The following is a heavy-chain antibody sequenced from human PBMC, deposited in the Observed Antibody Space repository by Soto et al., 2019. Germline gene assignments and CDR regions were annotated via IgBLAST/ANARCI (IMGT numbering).Heavy chain of an antibody. Sequence: HPGGSLRLSCAASGFTFSSYAMHWVRQAPGKGLEWVAVISYDGSNKYYADSVKGRFTISRDNSKNTLYLQMNSLRAEDTAVYYCARALKKGIAVATPLGYWGQGTLVTVSS. J-gene: IGHJ4*02. D-gene: IGHD6-19*01. V-gene: IGHV3-30-3*01. CDR2: ISYDGSNK. CDR1: GFTFSSYA. CDR3: ARALKKGIAVATPLGY.